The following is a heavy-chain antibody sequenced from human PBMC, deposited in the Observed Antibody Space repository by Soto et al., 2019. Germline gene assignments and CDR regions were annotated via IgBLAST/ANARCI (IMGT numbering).Heavy chain of an antibody. J-gene: IGHJ4*02. V-gene: IGHV4-30-4*01. CDR2: IYYSGST. CDR3: ARGGDIVVVPAAMTYDY. D-gene: IGHD2-2*01. CDR1: GGSISSGDYY. Sequence: SETLSLTSTISGGSISSGDYYWSWIRQPPGKGLEWIGYIYYSGSTYYNPSLKSRVTISVDTSKNQFSLKLSSVTAADTAVYYCARGGDIVVVPAAMTYDYWGQGTLVTVSS.